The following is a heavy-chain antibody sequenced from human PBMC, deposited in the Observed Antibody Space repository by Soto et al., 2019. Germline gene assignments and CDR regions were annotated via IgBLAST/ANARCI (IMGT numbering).Heavy chain of an antibody. CDR3: VVAAQPYYFVY. Sequence: QVQLVQSGAEVKKPGASVKVSCKDSGYTFTSYGISWVRQAPGQGLEWMGWISAYNGNTNYAQKLQGRVTMTTDTSTTTAYMALRSLRSDDTAVYYCVVAAQPYYFVYWGQGTLVTVPS. D-gene: IGHD2-15*01. CDR2: ISAYNGNT. V-gene: IGHV1-18*01. J-gene: IGHJ4*02. CDR1: GYTFTSYG.